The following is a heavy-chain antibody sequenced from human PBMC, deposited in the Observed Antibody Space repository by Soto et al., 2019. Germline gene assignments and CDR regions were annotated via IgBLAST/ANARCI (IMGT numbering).Heavy chain of an antibody. D-gene: IGHD2-2*01. J-gene: IGHJ4*02. CDR1: GYTFTGYY. CDR3: ARDSCSSTSCYSFDY. V-gene: IGHV1-2*04. CDR2: INPNSGGT. Sequence: ASVKVSCKASGYTFTGYYMHWVRRAPGQGLEWMGWINPNSGGTNYAQKFQGWVTMTRDTSISTAYMELSRLRSDDTAVYYCARDSCSSTSCYSFDYWGQGTLVTVSS.